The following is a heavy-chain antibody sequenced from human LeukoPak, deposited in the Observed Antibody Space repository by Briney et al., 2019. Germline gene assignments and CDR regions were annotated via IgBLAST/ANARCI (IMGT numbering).Heavy chain of an antibody. V-gene: IGHV3-30-3*01. D-gene: IGHD6-13*01. CDR3: ARVRDSSWYEGFDF. CDR2: ISYDGSNK. Sequence: GGSLRPSCVASGFTFSSYAMHWVRQAPGKGLEWVAVISYDGSNKYYADSVKGRFTISRDNSKNTLYLQMNSLRAEDTAVYYCARVRDSSWYEGFDFWGQGTLVTVSS. J-gene: IGHJ4*02. CDR1: GFTFSSYA.